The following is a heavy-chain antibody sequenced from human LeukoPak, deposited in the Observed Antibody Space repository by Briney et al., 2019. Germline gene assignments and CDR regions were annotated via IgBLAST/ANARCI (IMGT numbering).Heavy chain of an antibody. D-gene: IGHD3-10*01. CDR2: ISSSSSYI. CDR1: GFTFSSYS. V-gene: IGHV3-21*01. CDR3: ARTLYGSGSHNWFDP. J-gene: IGHJ5*02. Sequence: GGSLRLSCAASGFTFSSYSMNWVRQAPGKGLEWVSSISSSSSYIYYADSVKGRFTISRDNAKNSLYLQMNSLRAEDTAVYYCARTLYGSGSHNWFDPWGLGTLVTVSS.